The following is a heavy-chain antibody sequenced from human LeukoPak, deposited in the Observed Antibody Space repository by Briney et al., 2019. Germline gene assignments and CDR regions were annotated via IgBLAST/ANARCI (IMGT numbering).Heavy chain of an antibody. CDR3: ATKQWLAPPPDS. CDR2: INTDGTVT. Sequence: PGRSLRLACAPSGFTFSKYWMLWVRQAPGKGLESVSRINTDGTVTTYADSVKGRFTVSRDNADNTMFLQMNSVRDEDTAVYYCATKQWLAPPPDSWGQGTPVTVSS. CDR1: GFTFSKYW. V-gene: IGHV3-74*01. J-gene: IGHJ4*02. D-gene: IGHD6-19*01.